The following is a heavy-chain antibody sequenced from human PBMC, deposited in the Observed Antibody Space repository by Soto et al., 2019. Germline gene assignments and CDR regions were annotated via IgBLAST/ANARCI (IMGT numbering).Heavy chain of an antibody. J-gene: IGHJ6*03. Sequence: SETLSLTCTVSGGSISSSSYYWGWIRQPPGKGLEWIGVIYYSGSTYYNPSLKSRVTISVDTSKNQFSLNLSSVTAADTAVYYCARHLSYYGSGSSSDHYYMDVWGKGTTVTVSS. D-gene: IGHD3-10*01. CDR2: IYYSGST. CDR3: ARHLSYYGSGSSSDHYYMDV. CDR1: GGSISSSSYY. V-gene: IGHV4-39*01.